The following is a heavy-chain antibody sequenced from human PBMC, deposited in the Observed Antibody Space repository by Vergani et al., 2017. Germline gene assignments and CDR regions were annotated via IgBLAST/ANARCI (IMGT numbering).Heavy chain of an antibody. CDR2: IYYSGST. CDR3: ARAQIAAAASWGGSMDV. J-gene: IGHJ6*03. V-gene: IGHV4-31*01. D-gene: IGHD6-13*01. Sequence: QVQLQESGPGLVKPSQTLSLTCTVSGGSISSGGYYWSWIRQHPGKGLEWIGYIYYSGSTYYNTSLKSLVTISVDTSKNQFSLKLSSVTAADTAVYYCARAQIAAAASWGGSMDVWGKGTTVTVSS. CDR1: GGSISSGGYY.